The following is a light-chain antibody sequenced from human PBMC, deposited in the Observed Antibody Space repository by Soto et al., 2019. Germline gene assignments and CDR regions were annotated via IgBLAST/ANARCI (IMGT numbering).Light chain of an antibody. V-gene: IGLV2-14*01. Sequence: QSALTQPASVSGSPGQSITISCTGTSSDVGGYNYVSWYQHHPGKAPKLMIYEVTNRPLGVSNRFSGSKSGNTASLTISWLQAEDEADYYCSSYTSSSTPGVFGTGTKVTVL. J-gene: IGLJ1*01. CDR3: SSYTSSSTPGV. CDR2: EVT. CDR1: SSDVGGYNY.